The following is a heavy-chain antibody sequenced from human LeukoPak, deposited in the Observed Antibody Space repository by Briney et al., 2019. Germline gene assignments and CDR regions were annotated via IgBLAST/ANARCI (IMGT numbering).Heavy chain of an antibody. D-gene: IGHD3-22*01. Sequence: PGGSLRLSCAASGFTFSSYWMSWVRQAPGKGLEWVANLKQDESEKYYARSVEGRFTISRDNAKNSLYLQMNSLRAEDTAIYYCVRLSDSINLFGFDIWGQGTTVTVSS. CDR3: VRLSDSINLFGFDI. J-gene: IGHJ3*02. CDR1: GFTFSSYW. V-gene: IGHV3-7*01. CDR2: LKQDESEK.